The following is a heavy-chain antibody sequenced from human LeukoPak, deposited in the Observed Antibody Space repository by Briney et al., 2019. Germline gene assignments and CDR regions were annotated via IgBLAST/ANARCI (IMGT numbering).Heavy chain of an antibody. CDR1: GYTFTDYY. Sequence: RASVKVSCKASGYTFTDYYVHWVRQAPGQGLEWMGWINPNSGVTKYAQNFQGRVTMTRDTSISTAYMAVSGLRSDDTAVYYCARERREFFDYWGQGTLVTVSS. J-gene: IGHJ4*02. D-gene: IGHD3-10*01. CDR2: INPNSGVT. CDR3: ARERREFFDY. V-gene: IGHV1-2*02.